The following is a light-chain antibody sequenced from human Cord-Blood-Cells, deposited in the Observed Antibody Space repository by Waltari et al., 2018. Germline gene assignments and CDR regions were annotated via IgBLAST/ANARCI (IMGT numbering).Light chain of an antibody. Sequence: STLSASVGARVTITCRASQSISSWLAWYQQKPGKAPKLLIYKASSLESGVPSRFSGSGSGTEFTLTISSLQPDDFATYYCQQYNSYSYSFGQGTKLEIK. J-gene: IGKJ2*03. CDR2: KAS. CDR3: QQYNSYSYS. V-gene: IGKV1-5*03. CDR1: QSISSW.